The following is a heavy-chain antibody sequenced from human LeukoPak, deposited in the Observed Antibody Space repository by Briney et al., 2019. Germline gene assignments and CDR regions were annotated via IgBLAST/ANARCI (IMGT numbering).Heavy chain of an antibody. CDR1: GGSISSGGYY. Sequence: SQTLSLTCTVSGGSISSGGYYWSWLRQHPGKGLEWIGYIYYSGSTYYNPSLKSRVTISVDTSKNQFSLKLSSVTAADTAVYYCARDGYNRLDYWGQGTLVTVSS. V-gene: IGHV4-31*03. CDR3: ARDGYNRLDY. J-gene: IGHJ4*02. D-gene: IGHD1-1*01. CDR2: IYYSGST.